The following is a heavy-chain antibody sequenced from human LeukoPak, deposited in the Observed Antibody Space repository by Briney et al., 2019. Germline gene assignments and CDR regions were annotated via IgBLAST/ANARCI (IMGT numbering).Heavy chain of an antibody. CDR1: GFTFSSYS. Sequence: GGSLRLSCAASGFTFSSYSMNWVRQAPGKGLEWVSAISGSGGSTYYADSVKGRFTISRDNSKNTLYLQMNSLRAEDTAVYYCANSSPEWELLRDFDYWGQGTLVTVSS. CDR3: ANSSPEWELLRDFDY. D-gene: IGHD1-26*01. CDR2: ISGSGGST. V-gene: IGHV3-23*01. J-gene: IGHJ4*02.